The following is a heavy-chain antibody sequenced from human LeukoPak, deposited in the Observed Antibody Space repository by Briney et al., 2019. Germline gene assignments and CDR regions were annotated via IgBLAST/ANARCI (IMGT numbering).Heavy chain of an antibody. CDR1: GFTFNNYA. CDR2: ISASGGST. D-gene: IGHD4-11*01. J-gene: IGHJ3*01. V-gene: IGHV3-23*01. CDR3: AKVFVTALTTSAFDV. Sequence: PGGSLRLSCAASGFTFNNYAMSWVRQAPGKGLEWVSAISASGGSTYYADSVKGRFTISRDNSKNTLYLQMNSLGAEDTAVYYCAKVFVTALTTSAFDVWGQGTMVTVSS.